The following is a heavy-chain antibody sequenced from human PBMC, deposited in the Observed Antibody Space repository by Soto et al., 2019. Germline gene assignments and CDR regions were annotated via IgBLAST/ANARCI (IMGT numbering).Heavy chain of an antibody. D-gene: IGHD3-16*01. V-gene: IGHV1-69*01. CDR1: GGSFSSYS. CDR3: ARDSPGGGYYYGMDV. J-gene: IGHJ6*02. Sequence: QGQLEQSGAEVRRPGSSVKVSCKASGGSFSSYSISWVRQAPGHGLERMGRIVPVLGTANSAQKFQGRVAFSADVSTATAYMDLRGLRSDDTSIYFCARDSPGGGYYYGMDVWGQGTTVIVSS. CDR2: IVPVLGTA.